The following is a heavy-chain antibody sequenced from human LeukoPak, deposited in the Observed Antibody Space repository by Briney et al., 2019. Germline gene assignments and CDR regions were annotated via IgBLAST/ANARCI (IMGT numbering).Heavy chain of an antibody. CDR1: GYTFTGYY. CDR3: AREPNYYDSIMVDY. V-gene: IGHV1-2*06. J-gene: IGHJ4*02. CDR2: INHNSGGT. D-gene: IGHD3-22*01. Sequence: ASVKVSCKASGYTFTGYYMHWVRQAPGQGLEWMGRINHNSGGTNYAQKFQGRVTMTRDTSISTAYMELSRLRSDDTAVYYCAREPNYYDSIMVDYWGQGTLVTVSS.